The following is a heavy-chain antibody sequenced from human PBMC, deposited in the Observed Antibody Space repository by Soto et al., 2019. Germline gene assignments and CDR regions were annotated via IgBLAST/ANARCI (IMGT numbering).Heavy chain of an antibody. Sequence: PGESLKISCKGSGYSFTSYWISWVRQMPGKGLEWMGRIDPSDSYTNYSPSFQGHVTISADKSISTAYLQWSSLKASDTAMYYCARQMGYCSSTSCYMRYYYGMDVWGQGTTVNV. D-gene: IGHD2-2*02. J-gene: IGHJ6*02. CDR2: IDPSDSYT. CDR3: ARQMGYCSSTSCYMRYYYGMDV. V-gene: IGHV5-10-1*01. CDR1: GYSFTSYW.